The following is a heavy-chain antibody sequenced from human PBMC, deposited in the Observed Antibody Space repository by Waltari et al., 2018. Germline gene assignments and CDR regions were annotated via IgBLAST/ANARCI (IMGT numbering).Heavy chain of an antibody. J-gene: IGHJ2*01. CDR2: INHSGST. Sequence: QVQLQQWGAGLLKPSETLSLTCAVYGGSFSGYYWSWIRQPPGTGREWIGEINHSGSTNYNPSLKSRVTISVDTSKNQFSLKLSSVTAADTAVYYCARARPYCSGGSCLKDRYFDLWGRGTLVTVSS. CDR1: GGSFSGYY. D-gene: IGHD2-15*01. V-gene: IGHV4-34*01. CDR3: ARARPYCSGGSCLKDRYFDL.